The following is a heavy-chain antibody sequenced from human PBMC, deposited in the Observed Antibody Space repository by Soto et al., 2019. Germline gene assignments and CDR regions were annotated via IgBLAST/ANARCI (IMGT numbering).Heavy chain of an antibody. Sequence: QVHLQESGPGLVKPSGTLSLTCAVSGASISSGSWWSWVRQPPGKGLEWIGEIFHDGSTNYNPSLNSRVTMSVDKSKNYFSLELTSVTAADTALYYCARDEYNDSSDWGQGTLVTVSS. D-gene: IGHD1-1*01. J-gene: IGHJ4*02. V-gene: IGHV4-4*02. CDR1: GASISSGSW. CDR2: IFHDGST. CDR3: ARDEYNDSSD.